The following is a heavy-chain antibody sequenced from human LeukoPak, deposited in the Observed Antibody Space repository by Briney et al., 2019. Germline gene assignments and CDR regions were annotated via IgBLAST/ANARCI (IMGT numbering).Heavy chain of an antibody. CDR3: ARVSGYDAFDI. Sequence: GASVKVSCKASGYTFTAYYMHWVRQAPGQGLEWMGRINPNSGGTNYAQKFQGRVTMTRDTSISTAYRELSRLRSDDTAVYYCARVSGYDAFDIWGQGTMVTVSS. D-gene: IGHD3-3*01. J-gene: IGHJ3*02. V-gene: IGHV1-2*06. CDR1: GYTFTAYY. CDR2: INPNSGGT.